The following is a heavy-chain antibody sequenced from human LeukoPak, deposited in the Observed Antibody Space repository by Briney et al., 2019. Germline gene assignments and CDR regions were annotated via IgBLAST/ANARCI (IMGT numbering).Heavy chain of an antibody. CDR1: GYTFTGYY. V-gene: IGHV1-2*02. CDR2: INPNSGGT. Sequence: ASVKVSCKASGYTFTGYYMHWVRQAPGQGLEWMGWINPNSGGTNYAQKFQGRVTMTRDTSISTAYMELSRLRSDDTAVYYCARVWVIAAAGGYYFDYWGQGTLVTVSS. D-gene: IGHD6-13*01. CDR3: ARVWVIAAAGGYYFDY. J-gene: IGHJ4*02.